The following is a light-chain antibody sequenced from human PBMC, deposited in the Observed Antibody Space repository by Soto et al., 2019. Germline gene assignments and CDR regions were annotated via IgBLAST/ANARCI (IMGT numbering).Light chain of an antibody. J-gene: IGKJ2*01. CDR1: QSISSW. CDR2: KAS. CDR3: QKYHSLNT. Sequence: DIQMTQSPSTLSASVGDRVTITCRASQSISSWLAWYQQKPGKAPKVLIYKASSLESGVPSRFSGSGSGTEFTLTISSLQPDYFATYYCQKYHSLNTFGQGTKLEI. V-gene: IGKV1-5*03.